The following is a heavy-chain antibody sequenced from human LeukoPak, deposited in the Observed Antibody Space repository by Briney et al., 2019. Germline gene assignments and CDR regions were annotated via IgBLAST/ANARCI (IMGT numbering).Heavy chain of an antibody. CDR1: RFTFSSNW. CDR3: ARGFGINGLAFDI. Sequence: GGSLRLSCAASRFTFSSNWMTWVRQAPGKGLEWVAIIKQDGSERYYVDSVKGRFTISRDNAKNPLYLQMNSLRAEETALYYCARGFGINGLAFDIWGQGTMVTVSS. CDR2: IKQDGSER. D-gene: IGHD3-10*01. J-gene: IGHJ3*02. V-gene: IGHV3-7*05.